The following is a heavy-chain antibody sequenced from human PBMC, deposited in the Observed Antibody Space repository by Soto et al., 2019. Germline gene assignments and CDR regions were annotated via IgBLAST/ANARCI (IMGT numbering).Heavy chain of an antibody. D-gene: IGHD2-8*02. J-gene: IGHJ4*02. CDR1: GGSISSGGYY. Sequence: SETLSLTCTVSGGSISSGGYYWSWIRQHPGKGLEWIGYIYYSGSTYYNPSLKSRVTISIDTSKNQFSLKLTSVTAADTAVYYCARDKITGLFDYWGQGTLVTVSS. V-gene: IGHV4-31*03. CDR3: ARDKITGLFDY. CDR2: IYYSGST.